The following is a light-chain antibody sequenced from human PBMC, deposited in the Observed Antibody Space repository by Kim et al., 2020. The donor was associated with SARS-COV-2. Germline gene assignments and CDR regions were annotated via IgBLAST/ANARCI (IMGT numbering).Light chain of an antibody. CDR3: AAWDDSLNGPGVV. Sequence: QLVLTQPPSVSEAPRQRVTISCSGSSSNIGNNAVNWYQQLPGKAPKLLIYYDDLLPSGVSDRFSGSKSGTSASLAISGLQSEDEADYYCAAWDDSLNGPGVVFGGGTQLTVL. CDR1: SSNIGNNA. V-gene: IGLV1-36*01. J-gene: IGLJ2*01. CDR2: YDD.